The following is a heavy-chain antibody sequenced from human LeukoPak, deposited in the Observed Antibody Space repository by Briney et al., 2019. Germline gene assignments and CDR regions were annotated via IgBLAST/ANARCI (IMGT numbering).Heavy chain of an antibody. CDR3: AKDSGSYYFDY. CDR1: GGSFSGYY. J-gene: IGHJ4*02. D-gene: IGHD3-10*01. Sequence: SETLSLTCAVYGGSFSGYYWSWIRQPPGKGLEWIGEINHSGSTNYNPSLKSRVTISVDTSKNQFSLKLSSVTAADTAVYYCAKDSGSYYFDYWGQGTLVTVSS. V-gene: IGHV4-34*01. CDR2: INHSGST.